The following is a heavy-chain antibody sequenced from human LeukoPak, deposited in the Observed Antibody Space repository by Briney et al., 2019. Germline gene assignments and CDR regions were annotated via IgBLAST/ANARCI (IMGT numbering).Heavy chain of an antibody. CDR2: IRQDGSEK. CDR1: GFTFSTYW. CDR3: ARSTAGLDY. D-gene: IGHD1-1*01. Sequence: GGSLRLSCAASGFTFSTYWMAWVRQAPGKGLEWVANIRQDGSEKYYVDSMRGRFTISRDNAKNSLYLQMSSLRAEDTAVYYCARSTAGLDYWGQGTLVTVSS. J-gene: IGHJ4*02. V-gene: IGHV3-7*01.